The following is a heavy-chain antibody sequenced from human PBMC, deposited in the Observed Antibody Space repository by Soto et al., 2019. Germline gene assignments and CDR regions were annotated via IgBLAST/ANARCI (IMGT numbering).Heavy chain of an antibody. D-gene: IGHD3-3*01. V-gene: IGHV3-66*01. CDR3: ASLPPPREAVLEWLFEFDY. J-gene: IGHJ4*02. CDR1: GFTVSSNY. Sequence: EVQLVESGGGLVQPGGSLRLSCAASGFTVSSNYMSWVRQAPGKGLEWVSVIYSGGSTYYADSVKGRFTISRDNSKNTLYLQMNSLRAEDTAVYYCASLPPPREAVLEWLFEFDYWGQGTLVTVSS. CDR2: IYSGGST.